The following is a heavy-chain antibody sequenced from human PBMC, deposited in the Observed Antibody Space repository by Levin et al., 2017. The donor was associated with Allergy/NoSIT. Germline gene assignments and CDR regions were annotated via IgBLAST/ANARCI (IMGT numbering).Heavy chain of an antibody. CDR1: GGSFRSGAYS. D-gene: IGHD3-10*01. Sequence: SETLSLTCAVSGGSFRSGAYSWSWIRQPPGKGLEWIGNVYYSGSTNYNPSLRSRVTISVDRSKNQFSLKVISVTAADTAVYYCARAAFSYYGSGSPFDPWGPGTLVTVSS. J-gene: IGHJ5*02. CDR3: ARAAFSYYGSGSPFDP. V-gene: IGHV4-30-2*01. CDR2: VYYSGST.